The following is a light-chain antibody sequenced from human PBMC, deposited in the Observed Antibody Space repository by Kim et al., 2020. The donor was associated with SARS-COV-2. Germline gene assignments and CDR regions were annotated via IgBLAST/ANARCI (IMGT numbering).Light chain of an antibody. V-gene: IGKV3-15*01. CDR1: QSVSSN. CDR3: QQYKDWPRT. Sequence: VSPGERATLSCRASQSVSSNLVWYQQKPGQAPRLLIYGASTRATGIPARFSGSGSGTEFTLTISSLQSEDFAVYYCQQYKDWPRTFGQGTKVDIK. J-gene: IGKJ1*01. CDR2: GAS.